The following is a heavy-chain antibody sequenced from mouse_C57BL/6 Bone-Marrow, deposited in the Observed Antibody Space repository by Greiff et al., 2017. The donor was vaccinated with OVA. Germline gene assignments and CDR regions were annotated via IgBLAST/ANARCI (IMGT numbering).Heavy chain of an antibody. CDR2: ISSGGSYT. V-gene: IGHV5-6*01. CDR1: GFTFSSYG. Sequence: EVKLVESGGDLVKPGGSLKLSCAASGFTFSSYGMSWVRQTPDKRLEWVATISSGGSYTYYPDSVKGRFTISRDNAKNTLYLQMSSLKSEDTAMYYCARPRWLLFAYWGQGTLVTVSA. J-gene: IGHJ3*01. CDR3: ARPRWLLFAY. D-gene: IGHD2-3*01.